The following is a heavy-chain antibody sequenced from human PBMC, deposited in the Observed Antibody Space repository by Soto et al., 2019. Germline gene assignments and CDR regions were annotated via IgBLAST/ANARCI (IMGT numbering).Heavy chain of an antibody. V-gene: IGHV4-34*01. D-gene: IGHD3-3*02. CDR2: INHSGST. CDR1: GGSFSGYY. Sequence: SETLSLTCAVYGGSFSGYYWSWIRQPPGKGLEWIGEINHSGSTNYNPSLKSRVTISVDTSKNQFSLKLSSVTAADTAVYYCATFKRASYYFDYWGQGTLVTVSS. CDR3: ATFKRASYYFDY. J-gene: IGHJ4*02.